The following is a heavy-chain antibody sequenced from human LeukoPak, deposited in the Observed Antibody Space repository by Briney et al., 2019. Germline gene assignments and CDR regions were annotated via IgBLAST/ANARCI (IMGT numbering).Heavy chain of an antibody. Sequence: GGSLRLSCAASGLTFSSYWMSWVRQAPGKGLEWVANIKQDGSEKYYVDSVKGRFTISRDNAKNSLYLQMNSLRAEDTAVYYCARESPAPYSSGWYLDYWGQGTLVTVSS. CDR3: ARESPAPYSSGWYLDY. CDR2: IKQDGSEK. CDR1: GLTFSSYW. J-gene: IGHJ4*02. D-gene: IGHD6-19*01. V-gene: IGHV3-7*01.